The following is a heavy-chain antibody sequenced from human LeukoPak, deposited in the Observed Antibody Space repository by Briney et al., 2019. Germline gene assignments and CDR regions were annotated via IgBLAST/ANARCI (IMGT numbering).Heavy chain of an antibody. CDR3: VKDSYDNTGYEYFQH. Sequence: GGSLRLSCAASGFTFSSYEMNWVRQAPGKGLEWVSYISSSGTTIYYADSVKGRFTISRDNTKNSLYLQMSGLRAEDTAVYYCVKDSYDNTGYEYFQHWGQGTLVTGSS. CDR2: ISSSGTTI. J-gene: IGHJ1*01. CDR1: GFTFSSYE. V-gene: IGHV3-48*03. D-gene: IGHD3-16*01.